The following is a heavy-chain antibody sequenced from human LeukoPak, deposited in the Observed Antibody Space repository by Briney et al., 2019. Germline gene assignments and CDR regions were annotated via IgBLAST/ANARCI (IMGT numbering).Heavy chain of an antibody. D-gene: IGHD5-24*01. CDR3: AREEEQMARGLDP. J-gene: IGHJ5*02. V-gene: IGHV4-4*07. CDR1: GGSISTYY. Sequence: SETLSLTCTVSGGSISTYYWSWIRQPAGRGLEWVGRIYTSGSTNYNPSLKSRVTMSVDTSKNQFSLKLSSVTAADTAVYYCAREEEQMARGLDPWGQGALVTVSS. CDR2: IYTSGST.